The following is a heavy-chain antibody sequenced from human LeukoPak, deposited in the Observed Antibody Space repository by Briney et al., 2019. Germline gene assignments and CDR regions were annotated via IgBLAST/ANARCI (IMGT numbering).Heavy chain of an antibody. J-gene: IGHJ5*02. V-gene: IGHV1-69*01. CDR2: IIAIFGKA. CDR3: ATEGGRPLRWFDP. Sequence: SVKVSCKASGYTFSSYAISWVRQAPGQGLEWMGGIIAIFGKANYAQKLQGRVTITADASTSTAYMELSSLRSADTAVYYCATEGGRPLRWFDPWGQGNLVTVSS. CDR1: GYTFSSYA. D-gene: IGHD1-26*01.